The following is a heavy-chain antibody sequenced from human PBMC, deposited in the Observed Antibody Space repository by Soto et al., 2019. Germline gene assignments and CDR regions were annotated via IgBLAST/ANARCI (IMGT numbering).Heavy chain of an antibody. J-gene: IGHJ5*02. CDR3: ARDPGYCSGVRCYPNYFDP. CDR1: GGSVSSGTYY. Sequence: LSLTCTVSGGSVSSGTYYWSWIRQPPGKGLEWIGYIYYTGSTNYNPSLKSQFTISLDTPKNQFSLKLSSVTAADTAVYYCARDPGYCSGVRCYPNYFDPWGQGTLVTVSS. V-gene: IGHV4-61*01. D-gene: IGHD2-15*01. CDR2: IYYTGST.